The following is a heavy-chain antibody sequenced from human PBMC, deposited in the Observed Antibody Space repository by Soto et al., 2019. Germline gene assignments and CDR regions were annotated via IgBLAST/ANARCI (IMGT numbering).Heavy chain of an antibody. Sequence: SLRLSCAASGFTFITYWRTWVRQAPGRGLEWVANMKQDGSEKYYVDSVRGRFTISRDNAENSLYLQMNSLRAEDTALYCFAGGLYFSDSWGQGTLVTVSS. V-gene: IGHV3-7*03. CDR3: AGGLYFSDS. D-gene: IGHD3-10*01. CDR2: MKQDGSEK. J-gene: IGHJ4*02. CDR1: GFTFITYW.